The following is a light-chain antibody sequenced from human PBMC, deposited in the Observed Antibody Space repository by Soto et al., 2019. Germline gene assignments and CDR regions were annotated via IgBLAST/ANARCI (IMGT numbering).Light chain of an antibody. V-gene: IGKV3-20*01. CDR1: QSVNLNY. CDR2: GQS. CDR3: QQFGDFPYT. J-gene: IGKJ2*01. Sequence: EIVLTQSPGILYLSPGERATLSCRASQSVNLNYLAWYEQRPGQAPRLLIYGQSRRASGIPDRFSGGGSGTDFTLTISRLEPEDFAVYYCQQFGDFPYTFGQGTKLEIK.